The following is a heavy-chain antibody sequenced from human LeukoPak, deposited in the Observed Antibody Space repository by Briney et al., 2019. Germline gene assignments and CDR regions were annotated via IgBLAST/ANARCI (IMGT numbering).Heavy chain of an antibody. CDR2: IKQDGSEK. CDR3: ARSYYGSGTSYAMDV. J-gene: IGHJ6*02. CDR1: GFTFSRHW. Sequence: PGGSLRLSCAVSGFTFSRHWMSWVRQAPGKGLEWLANIKQDGSEKYYVDSVEGRFTISRDNAKNSLYLQMNSLRAEDTAVYYCARSYYGSGTSYAMDVWGQGTTVTVSS. D-gene: IGHD3-10*01. V-gene: IGHV3-7*01.